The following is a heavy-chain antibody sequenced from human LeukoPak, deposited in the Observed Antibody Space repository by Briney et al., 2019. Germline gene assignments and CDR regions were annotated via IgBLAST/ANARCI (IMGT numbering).Heavy chain of an antibody. CDR3: AREVQLLWYYYYMDV. V-gene: IGHV3-7*01. J-gene: IGHJ6*03. CDR1: GFTFSSYW. D-gene: IGHD2-2*01. Sequence: PGGSLRLSCAASGFTFSSYWMSWVRQAPGKGLEWVANIKQDGSEKYYVDSVKGRFTISRDNAKSSLYLQMNSLRAEDTAVYYCAREVQLLWYYYYMDVWGKGTTVTVSS. CDR2: IKQDGSEK.